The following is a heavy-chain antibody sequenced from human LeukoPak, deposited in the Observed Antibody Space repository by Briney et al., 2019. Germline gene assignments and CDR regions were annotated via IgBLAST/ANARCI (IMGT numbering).Heavy chain of an antibody. D-gene: IGHD2-15*01. CDR1: GCPFSTYA. CDR2: ISTSGGST. J-gene: IGHJ4*02. CDR3: AKGAGGGPSSFDC. Sequence: PGGSLKLSCTASGCPFSTYAMRWVRQAPGEGLDWVSGISTSGGSTYYADSVKGRFTISRDNSKNTMYLQMNRLRGEDTAVYYCAKGAGGGPSSFDCWGQGTLVTVSP. V-gene: IGHV3-23*01.